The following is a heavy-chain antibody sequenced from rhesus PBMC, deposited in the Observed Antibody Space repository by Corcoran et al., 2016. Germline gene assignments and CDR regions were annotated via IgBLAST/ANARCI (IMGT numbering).Heavy chain of an antibody. CDR1: GYSISSGYD. CDR2: IGGTLGTT. V-gene: IGHV4-127*01. CDR3: GRGNYGLDS. J-gene: IGHJ6*01. Sequence: QVQLQESGPGLVKPSETLSLTCAVSGYSISSGYDLNWIRQPPGKGLEWIGSIGGTLGTTNYNPSLKSRITISKDTSKNQFSLILSSVTAADTAVYYCGRGNYGLDSWGQGVVVTVSS.